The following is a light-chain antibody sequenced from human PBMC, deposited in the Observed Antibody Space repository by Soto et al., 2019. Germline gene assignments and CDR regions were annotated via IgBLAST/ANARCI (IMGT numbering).Light chain of an antibody. V-gene: IGKV1-5*02. CDR1: QSVSTR. Sequence: DIQMTQSPSSLSASVGDRVTIICRASQSVSTRLAWYQQKPGKAPKVLIYDASSWAGGVPSRFTVSGSGTEFTLTINSLQPDDFATYYCQQYSVYWTFGQGTKVDIK. CDR2: DAS. J-gene: IGKJ1*01. CDR3: QQYSVYWT.